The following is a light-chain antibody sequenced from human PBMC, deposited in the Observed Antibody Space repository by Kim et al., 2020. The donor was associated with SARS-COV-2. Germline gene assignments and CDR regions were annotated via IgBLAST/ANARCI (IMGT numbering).Light chain of an antibody. J-gene: IGKJ5*01. V-gene: IGKV3-20*01. CDR2: GAT. Sequence: LSWSPGESATLSCRASQSMSSSQLAWYQHKPGQAPRLLISGATNRATGIPDRFSGSGSGTDFTLIISRLEPEDFAVYYCQEHGTSFGQGTRLEIK. CDR1: QSMSSSQ. CDR3: QEHGTS.